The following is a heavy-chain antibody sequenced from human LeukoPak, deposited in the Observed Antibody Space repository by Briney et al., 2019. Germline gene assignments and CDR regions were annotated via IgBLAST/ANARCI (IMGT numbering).Heavy chain of an antibody. V-gene: IGHV3-74*01. Sequence: GGSLRLSCAASGFTFSSYAMSWVRQAPGKGLVWVSRINSDGSSTSYADSVKGRFTISRDNAKNTLYLQMNSLRAEDTAVYYCARYYYDSSGYYSFDYWGQGTLVTVSS. CDR2: INSDGSST. CDR3: ARYYYDSSGYYSFDY. CDR1: GFTFSSYA. J-gene: IGHJ4*02. D-gene: IGHD3-22*01.